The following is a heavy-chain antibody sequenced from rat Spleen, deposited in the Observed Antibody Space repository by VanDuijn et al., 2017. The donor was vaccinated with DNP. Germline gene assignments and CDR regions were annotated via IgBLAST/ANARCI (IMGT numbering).Heavy chain of an antibody. Sequence: EVQLQESGPGLVKPSQSLSLTCSVTGYSITSSYRWNWIRKFPGNKLEWMGSVNSAGTTNYNPSLKSRISITRDTSKNQLFLQVNSVTTEDTATYYCARGNDDYYPNWYFDFWGPGTMVTVSS. V-gene: IGHV3-3*01. J-gene: IGHJ1*01. D-gene: IGHD1-12*03. CDR2: VNSAGTT. CDR1: GYSITSSYR. CDR3: ARGNDDYYPNWYFDF.